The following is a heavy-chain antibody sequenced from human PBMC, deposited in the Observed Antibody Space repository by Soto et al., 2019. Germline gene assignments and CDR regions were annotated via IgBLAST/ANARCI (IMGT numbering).Heavy chain of an antibody. Sequence: SETLSLTCTVSGGSISSGGYYWSWIRQHPGKGLEWIGYIYYSGSTYYNPSLKSRVTISVDTSKNQFSLKLSSVTAADTAVYYCARTAMVSFDYWGQGTMVTVSS. D-gene: IGHD5-18*01. V-gene: IGHV4-31*03. CDR1: GGSISSGGYY. J-gene: IGHJ4*02. CDR2: IYYSGST. CDR3: ARTAMVSFDY.